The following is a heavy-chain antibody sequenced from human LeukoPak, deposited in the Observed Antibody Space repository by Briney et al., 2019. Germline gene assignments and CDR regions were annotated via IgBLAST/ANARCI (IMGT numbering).Heavy chain of an antibody. D-gene: IGHD3-9*01. CDR2: ISFDGSTK. Sequence: PGGSLRLSCAASGFTFSTYAMHWVRRAPGKGLQWVAVISFDGSTKYYADSVRGRFTISRDNSKNTLYLQINSLRPEDTAVYYCARGDILTGPYYFDYWGQGTLVTVSS. V-gene: IGHV3-30-3*01. CDR1: GFTFSTYA. J-gene: IGHJ4*02. CDR3: ARGDILTGPYYFDY.